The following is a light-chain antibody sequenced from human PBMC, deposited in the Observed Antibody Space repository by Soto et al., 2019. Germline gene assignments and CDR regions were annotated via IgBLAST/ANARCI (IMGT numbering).Light chain of an antibody. CDR2: EVS. V-gene: IGKV3-11*01. J-gene: IGKJ4*01. Sequence: EIVLTQSPATLSLSPGERATLSCRASQTVSSSLAWYQQKPGQAPRLLIYEVSNRATGIPARFSGSGSGADFTLTISSLEPGDFALYYCQQHINWPITVGGGTKVDIK. CDR3: QQHINWPIT. CDR1: QTVSSS.